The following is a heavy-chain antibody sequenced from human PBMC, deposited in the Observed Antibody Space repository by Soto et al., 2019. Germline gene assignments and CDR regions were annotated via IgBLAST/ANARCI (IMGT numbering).Heavy chain of an antibody. CDR2: IYSGGST. CDR1: GFTVSSNY. J-gene: IGHJ6*03. D-gene: IGHD6-6*01. Sequence: GGSLRLSCAASGFTVSSNYMSWVRQAPGKGLKWVSVIYSGGSTYYADSVKGRFTISRHNSKNTLYLQMNSLRAEDTAVYYCARDYGSSSSYYYYMDVWGKGTTVTVSS. CDR3: ARDYGSSSSYYYYMDV. V-gene: IGHV3-53*04.